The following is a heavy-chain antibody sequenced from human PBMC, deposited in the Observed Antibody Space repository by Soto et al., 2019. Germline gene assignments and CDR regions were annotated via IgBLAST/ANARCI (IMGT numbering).Heavy chain of an antibody. V-gene: IGHV3-30*18. Sequence: LRLSCAASGFTFSSYGIHWVRQAPGKGLEWVAVISYDGSKKNYLDSVKGRFTIPRDNSKNTMYLEMNSLRAEDTAIYYCAKDTYYHDTSGYYVFDYWGQGTLVTVSS. CDR1: GFTFSSYG. J-gene: IGHJ4*02. D-gene: IGHD3-22*01. CDR2: ISYDGSKK. CDR3: AKDTYYHDTSGYYVFDY.